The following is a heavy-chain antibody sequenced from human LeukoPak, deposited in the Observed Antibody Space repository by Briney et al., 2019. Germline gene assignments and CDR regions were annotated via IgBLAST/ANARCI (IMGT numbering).Heavy chain of an antibody. Sequence: GGSLRLSCAASGFTFSDYYMNWVRQAPGKGLEWVSSISSSSTIYYADSVKGRFTISRDNAKNSLYLQMNSLRAEDTAVYYCARDMYYYDSSGYPTKYFDYWGQGTLVTVSS. D-gene: IGHD3-22*01. V-gene: IGHV3-69-1*01. J-gene: IGHJ4*02. CDR3: ARDMYYYDSSGYPTKYFDY. CDR2: ISSSSTI. CDR1: GFTFSDYY.